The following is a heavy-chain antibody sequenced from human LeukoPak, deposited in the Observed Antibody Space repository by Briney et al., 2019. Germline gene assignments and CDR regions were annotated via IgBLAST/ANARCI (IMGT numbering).Heavy chain of an antibody. CDR1: GGSISSSSYY. D-gene: IGHD3-16*01. CDR2: IYYSGST. V-gene: IGHV4-39*01. J-gene: IGHJ6*03. Sequence: PSETLSLTCTVSGGSISSSSYYWGWIRQPPGKGLEWIGSIYYSGSTYYNPSLKSRVTISVDTSKNQFSLKLSSVTAADTAVYYCARLSYDYVWGSYRGYYYYYMDVWGKGTTVTISS. CDR3: ARLSYDYVWGSYRGYYYYYMDV.